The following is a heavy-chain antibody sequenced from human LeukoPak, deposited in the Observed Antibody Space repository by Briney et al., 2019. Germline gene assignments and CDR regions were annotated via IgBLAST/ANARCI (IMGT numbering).Heavy chain of an antibody. V-gene: IGHV4-39*02. CDR1: SGSISSSSYY. Sequence: SETLSLTCTVSSGSISSSSYYWGWIRQPPGKGLEWIGSIYYSGSTYYIPSLKSRVTISVDTSKNQFSLKLSSVTAADTAVYYCARETPHIMMWYYYYYMDVWGKGTTVTISS. CDR2: IYYSGST. CDR3: ARETPHIMMWYYYYYMDV. J-gene: IGHJ6*03. D-gene: IGHD3-16*01.